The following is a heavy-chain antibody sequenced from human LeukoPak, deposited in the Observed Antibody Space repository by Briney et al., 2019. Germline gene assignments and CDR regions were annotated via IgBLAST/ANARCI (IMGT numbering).Heavy chain of an antibody. Sequence: GGSLRLSCAASGFTFSFYWMSWVRQAPGKGLEWVATLKRDESEKYYVDSVKGRFTISRDNAKNTLYLQMNSLRAEDTALYYCARDLSSSWYNFGYWGQGTLVTVSS. D-gene: IGHD6-13*01. V-gene: IGHV3-7*03. CDR3: ARDLSSSWYNFGY. CDR2: LKRDESEK. J-gene: IGHJ4*02. CDR1: GFTFSFYW.